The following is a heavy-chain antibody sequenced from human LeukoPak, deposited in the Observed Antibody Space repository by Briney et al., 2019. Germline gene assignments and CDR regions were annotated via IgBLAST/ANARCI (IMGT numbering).Heavy chain of an antibody. J-gene: IGHJ6*02. Sequence: ASVKVSCKASGYTFANFGITWVRQAPGQGLEWMGWISVYNGNTNYAQNLQGRVTLTTDTSTSTAYMELRSLRSDDTALYYCARAPTADYYYGMDVWGQGTTVTVSS. V-gene: IGHV1-18*01. CDR1: GYTFANFG. CDR2: ISVYNGNT. CDR3: ARAPTADYYYGMDV.